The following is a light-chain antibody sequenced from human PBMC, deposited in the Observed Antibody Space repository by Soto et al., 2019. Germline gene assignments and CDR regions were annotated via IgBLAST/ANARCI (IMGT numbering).Light chain of an antibody. J-gene: IGLJ3*02. V-gene: IGLV2-14*01. CDR3: SSYTSRNTRV. CDR1: SSDVGGYNH. Sequence: QSALTQPASVSGSPGQSITISCTGTSSDVGGYNHVSWYQQHPGKAPKLTIYDVSNRPSGVSNRFSGSKSGNTASLSISGLQPEDEADYHCSSYTSRNTRVFGGGTKLIVL. CDR2: DVS.